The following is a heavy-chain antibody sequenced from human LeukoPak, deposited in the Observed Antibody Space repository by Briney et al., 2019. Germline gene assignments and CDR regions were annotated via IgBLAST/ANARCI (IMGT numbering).Heavy chain of an antibody. J-gene: IGHJ4*02. CDR3: AMGVGAPEDLAVAADFDY. Sequence: ASVKVSCKASGYTFINHWMHWVRQAPGQGLEWVGLINPTGTTTLYAQKFQGRITLTRDMSATTDYMELSSLRSEDTAVYYCAMGVGAPEDLAVAADFDYWGQGTLVTVSS. V-gene: IGHV1-46*01. D-gene: IGHD6-19*01. CDR2: INPTGTTT. CDR1: GYTFINHW.